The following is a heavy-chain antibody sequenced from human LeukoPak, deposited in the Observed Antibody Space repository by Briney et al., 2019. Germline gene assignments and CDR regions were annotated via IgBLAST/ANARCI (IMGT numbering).Heavy chain of an antibody. CDR1: GFTFSPYS. D-gene: IGHD3-22*01. CDR3: ARGNFYESSDHYPRAAAPYGMDI. J-gene: IGHJ6*02. CDR2: ISSSSSYI. Sequence: GGSLRLSCAASGFTFSPYSMNWVRQAPGEGLERVSSISSSSSYIYYADSVKGRFTISRDKAKNSLYLQMNSLRAEDTAVYYCARGNFYESSDHYPRAAAPYGMDIWGQGTTVTVSS. V-gene: IGHV3-21*01.